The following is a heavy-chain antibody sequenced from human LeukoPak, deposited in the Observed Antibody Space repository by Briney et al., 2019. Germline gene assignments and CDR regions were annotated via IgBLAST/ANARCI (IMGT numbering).Heavy chain of an antibody. V-gene: IGHV3-23*01. Sequence: GALRLSCAASGFTVNSNYWSWVRQAPGKGLEWVSAISGSGGSTYYADSVKGRFTVSRDNSKNTLYLQMNSLRAEDTAVYYCAKDRNEYGDYCLDYWGQGTLVTVSS. D-gene: IGHD4-17*01. CDR1: GFTVNSNY. CDR2: ISGSGGST. J-gene: IGHJ4*02. CDR3: AKDRNEYGDYCLDY.